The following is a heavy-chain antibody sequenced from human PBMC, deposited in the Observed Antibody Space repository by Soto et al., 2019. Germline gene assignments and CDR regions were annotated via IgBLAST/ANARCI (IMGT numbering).Heavy chain of an antibody. Sequence: ASVKVSCKASGYTFTRYGISWVRQAPGQGLEWMGWISAYNGNTNYAQKLQGRVTMTTDTSTSTAYMELRSLRSDDTAVYYCASNLGYCSGGSCYWFDPWGQGTLVTVSS. D-gene: IGHD2-15*01. CDR2: ISAYNGNT. V-gene: IGHV1-18*01. CDR3: ASNLGYCSGGSCYWFDP. CDR1: GYTFTRYG. J-gene: IGHJ5*02.